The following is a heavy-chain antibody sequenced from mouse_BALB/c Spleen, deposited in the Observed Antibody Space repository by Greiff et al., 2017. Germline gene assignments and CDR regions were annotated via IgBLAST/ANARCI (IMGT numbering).Heavy chain of an antibody. CDR3: ARSLITTVVEGFSY. D-gene: IGHD1-1*01. Sequence: VQLQQSGPSLVKPSQTLSLTCSVTGDSITSGYWNWIRKFPGNKLEYMGYISYSGSTYYNPSLKSRISITRDTSKNQYYLQLNSVTTEDTATYYCARSLITTVVEGFSYWGQGTLVTVSA. V-gene: IGHV3-8*02. CDR2: ISYSGST. J-gene: IGHJ3*01. CDR1: GDSITSGY.